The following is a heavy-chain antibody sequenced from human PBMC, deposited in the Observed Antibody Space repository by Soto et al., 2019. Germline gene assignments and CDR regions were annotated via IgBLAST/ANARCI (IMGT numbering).Heavy chain of an antibody. CDR2: IIPIFGTA. CDR3: ATHSSIGRQGPNGMDV. Sequence: QVQLVQSGAEVKKPGSSVKVSCKASGGTFSSYAISWVRQAPGQGRAWMGGIIPIFGTANYAQKFQGRVTITADESTSTAYMELSSLRSEDTAVYYCATHSSIGRQGPNGMDVWGQGTTVTVSS. D-gene: IGHD2-15*01. V-gene: IGHV1-69*01. J-gene: IGHJ6*02. CDR1: GGTFSSYA.